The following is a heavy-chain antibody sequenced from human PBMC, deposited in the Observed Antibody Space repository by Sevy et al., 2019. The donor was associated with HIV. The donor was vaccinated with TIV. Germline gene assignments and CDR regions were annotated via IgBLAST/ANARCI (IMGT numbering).Heavy chain of an antibody. CDR1: GFIFNSYA. Sequence: GGFLRLSCAASGFIFNSYAMTWVRQAPGKGLEWVSGISGSGGSTYYADSVKGRFTISRDNSRNTLYLEMNSLRAEDTAVYYCAKGYGSGSPPDYWGQGTLVTVSS. J-gene: IGHJ4*02. CDR3: AKGYGSGSPPDY. V-gene: IGHV3-23*01. D-gene: IGHD3-10*01. CDR2: ISGSGGST.